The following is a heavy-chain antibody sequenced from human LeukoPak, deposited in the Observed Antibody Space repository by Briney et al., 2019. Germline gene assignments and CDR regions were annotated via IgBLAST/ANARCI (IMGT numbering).Heavy chain of an antibody. Sequence: SGGSLRLSCAASGFTFSSYAMNWVRQAPGKGLEWVSSISSSSSYIYYADSVKGRFTISRDNAKNSLYLQVNSLRAEDTAVYYCARDGGGGWDDYWGQGTLVTVSS. V-gene: IGHV3-21*01. J-gene: IGHJ4*02. CDR3: ARDGGGGWDDY. CDR1: GFTFSSYA. CDR2: ISSSSSYI. D-gene: IGHD4-23*01.